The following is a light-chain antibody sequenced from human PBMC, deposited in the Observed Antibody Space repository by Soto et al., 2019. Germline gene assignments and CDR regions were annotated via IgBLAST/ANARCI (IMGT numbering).Light chain of an antibody. Sequence: EIVLTQSPVTLSLSPGERATLSCRASQSVGSYFAWYQQKPGQAPRLLIYDASNRATGIPARFSGRGSGTDFALTISSLGPEDFAVYYCQQRSDWPSTFGGGTRVEIK. CDR2: DAS. J-gene: IGKJ4*01. CDR1: QSVGSY. CDR3: QQRSDWPST. V-gene: IGKV3-11*01.